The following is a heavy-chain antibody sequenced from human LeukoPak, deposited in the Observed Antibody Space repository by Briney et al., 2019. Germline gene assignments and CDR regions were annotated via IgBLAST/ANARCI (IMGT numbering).Heavy chain of an antibody. Sequence: PGGSLRLSCVASGLTFSSYAMSWVRQAPGKGLEWVSSISSSSSYIYYADSVKGRFTISRDNAKNSLYLQMNSLRAEDTAVYYCALLWFGEKTQTDDAFDIWGQGTMVTVSS. CDR1: GLTFSSYA. J-gene: IGHJ3*02. CDR2: ISSSSSYI. CDR3: ALLWFGEKTQTDDAFDI. D-gene: IGHD3-10*01. V-gene: IGHV3-21*01.